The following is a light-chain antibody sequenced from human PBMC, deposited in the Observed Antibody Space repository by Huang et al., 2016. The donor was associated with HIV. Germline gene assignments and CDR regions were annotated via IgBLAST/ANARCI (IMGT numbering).Light chain of an antibody. CDR2: GAS. V-gene: IGKV3-20*01. J-gene: IGKJ4*01. CDR3: QQYLSSPLT. CDR1: QNITKNF. Sequence: DIVLTQSPGTLSLSPRERAALSCRASQNITKNFLALYQQRSVQTPRFLIYGASNRAMGIPDRFSGSGSGTDFTLIISRLEPQDSAVYYCQQYLSSPLTFGGGTNVEIK.